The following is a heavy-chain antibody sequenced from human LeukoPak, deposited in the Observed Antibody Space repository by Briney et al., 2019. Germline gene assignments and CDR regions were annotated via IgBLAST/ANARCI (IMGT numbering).Heavy chain of an antibody. D-gene: IGHD3-9*01. V-gene: IGHV4-39*07. J-gene: IGHJ5*02. CDR3: ARRRLRYFDWSKLNWFDP. Sequence: SETLSLTCTVSGGSISTSSYYWGWIRQPPGKGPEWSASIYYTGSTYYNPSLKSRVTISLDTSKNQFSLKLSSVTAADTAVYYCARRRLRYFDWSKLNWFDPWGQGTLVTVSS. CDR2: IYYTGST. CDR1: GGSISTSSYY.